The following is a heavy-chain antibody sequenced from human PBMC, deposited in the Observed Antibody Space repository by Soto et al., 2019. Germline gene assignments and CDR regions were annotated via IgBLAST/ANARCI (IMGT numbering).Heavy chain of an antibody. J-gene: IGHJ4*02. CDR2: INHSGST. Sequence: QVHLQQWGAGLLKSSETLSLTCAVYGGSFRDYYWSWVRQPPGKGLEWIGQINHSGSTNYNPSLQRRVNISVDTSKNQFSLKLSSVTAADTAVYYCARTSRFDSWGQGPLVTVSS. V-gene: IGHV4-34*01. CDR3: ARTSRFDS. CDR1: GGSFRDYY. D-gene: IGHD6-6*01.